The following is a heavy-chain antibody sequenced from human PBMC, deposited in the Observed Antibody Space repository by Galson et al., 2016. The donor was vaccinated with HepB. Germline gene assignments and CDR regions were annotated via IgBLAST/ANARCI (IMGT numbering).Heavy chain of an antibody. CDR1: GYTFTSYY. D-gene: IGHD3-16*01. CDR3: ARGGEGHDFIDY. J-gene: IGHJ4*02. CDR2: INPSSGSA. V-gene: IGHV1-46*01. Sequence: SVKVSCKASGYTFTSYYMHWVRQAPGQGLDWMGMINPSSGSANHAQKFQGRVTVTRDTSTSTVYMELSRQRSEDTAVYYCARGGEGHDFIDYWGQGTLVTVSS.